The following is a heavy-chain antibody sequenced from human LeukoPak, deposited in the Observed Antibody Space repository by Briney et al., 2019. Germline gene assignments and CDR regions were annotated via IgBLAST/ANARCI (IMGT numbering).Heavy chain of an antibody. CDR3: AKDLVGYDSPRWSSSWYRNYYYYGMDV. J-gene: IGHJ6*02. CDR1: GFTFSSYA. Sequence: PGGSLRLSCAASGFTFSSYAISWVRQAPGKGLEWVSAISGSGGSTYYADSVKGRFTISRDNSKNTLYLQMNSLRAEDTAVYYCAKDLVGYDSPRWSSSWYRNYYYYGMDVWGQGTTVTVSS. D-gene: IGHD6-13*01. CDR2: ISGSGGST. V-gene: IGHV3-23*01.